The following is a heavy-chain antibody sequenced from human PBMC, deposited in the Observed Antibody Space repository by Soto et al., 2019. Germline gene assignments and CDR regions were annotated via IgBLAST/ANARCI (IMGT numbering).Heavy chain of an antibody. Sequence: VQLVESGGGLVQPGRSLRLSCAASGFTFDDYAMHWVRQAPGKGLEWVSGISWNSGSIGYADSVKGRFTISRDNAKNSLYLQMNSLRAEDTALYYCAKDSAYDFWSGWGFDYWGQGTLVTVSS. CDR2: ISWNSGSI. J-gene: IGHJ4*02. CDR1: GFTFDDYA. D-gene: IGHD3-3*01. V-gene: IGHV3-9*01. CDR3: AKDSAYDFWSGWGFDY.